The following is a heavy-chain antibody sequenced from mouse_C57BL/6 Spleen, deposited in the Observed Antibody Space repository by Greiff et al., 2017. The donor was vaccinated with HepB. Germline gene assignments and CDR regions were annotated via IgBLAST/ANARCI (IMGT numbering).Heavy chain of an antibody. Sequence: EVQLQQSGPVLVKPGASVKMSCKASGYTFTDYYMNWVKQSHGKSLEWIGVINPYNGGTSYNQKFKGKATLTVDKSSSTAYMERNSLTSEDSAVYYCARLVTTELLYAMDYWGQGTSGTVSS. CDR3: ARLVTTELLYAMDY. D-gene: IGHD2-2*01. J-gene: IGHJ4*01. V-gene: IGHV1-19*01. CDR1: GYTFTDYY. CDR2: INPYNGGT.